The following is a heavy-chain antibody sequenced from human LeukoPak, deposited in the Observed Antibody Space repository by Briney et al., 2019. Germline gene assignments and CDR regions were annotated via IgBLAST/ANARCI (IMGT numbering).Heavy chain of an antibody. J-gene: IGHJ4*02. D-gene: IGHD4-23*01. V-gene: IGHV6-1*01. CDR1: GDTVSSNSAS. CDR3: ARNLRWPHRMGFDY. CDR2: TYYRSKWYN. Sequence: SQTLSLTCAISGDTVSSNSASWNWIRQSPSRGLEWLGRTYYRSKWYNDYAVSVKSRITINPDTSKNQFSLQLSSMTPEDTAVYYCARNLRWPHRMGFDYWGRGTLVTVSS.